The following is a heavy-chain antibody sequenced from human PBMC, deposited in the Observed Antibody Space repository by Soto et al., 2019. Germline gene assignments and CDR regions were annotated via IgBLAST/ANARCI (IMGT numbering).Heavy chain of an antibody. CDR1: GYTFISYD. V-gene: IGHV1-8*01. CDR2: MNPTSGNT. Sequence: QVQLVQSGAEVKKPGASVKVSCKASGYTFISYDINWVRQATGQGLEWMGWMNPTSGNTGYAQKFQGRVTMAREPSLRTSYMDRSSLRSEDTAVYYCASKVAVLVNDSWCQGTLVTVSS. D-gene: IGHD2-8*02. CDR3: ASKVAVLVNDS. J-gene: IGHJ4*02.